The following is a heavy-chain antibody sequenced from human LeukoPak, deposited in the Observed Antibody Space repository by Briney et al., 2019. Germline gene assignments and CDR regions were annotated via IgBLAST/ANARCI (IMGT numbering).Heavy chain of an antibody. CDR1: GGSISSYY. Sequence: SETLSLTCTVSGGSISSYYWSWIRQPPGKGLEWIGYIHYSGSTNYNPSRKIRVTISVDTSKEQFSLRLTSVTATDTAVYYCARHGDYGNYFYYGLDVWGQGTTVTVSS. D-gene: IGHD4-17*01. CDR3: ARHGDYGNYFYYGLDV. J-gene: IGHJ6*02. CDR2: IHYSGST. V-gene: IGHV4-59*08.